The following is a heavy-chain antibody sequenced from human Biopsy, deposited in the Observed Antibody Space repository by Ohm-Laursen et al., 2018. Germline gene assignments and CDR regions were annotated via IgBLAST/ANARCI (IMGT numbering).Heavy chain of an antibody. CDR2: TYKGGNT. CDR3: ARDLPSSYYYAMDV. V-gene: IGHV4-4*07. Sequence: PSQTLSLTCTVSGASITSYYWSWIRQPAGKGLEWIGHTYKGGNTNHNPSLKSRVSMSVDTSKNQLSPTLRSVTAADTAVYYCARDLPSSYYYAMDVWGQGTTVTVSS. J-gene: IGHJ6*02. CDR1: GASITSYY.